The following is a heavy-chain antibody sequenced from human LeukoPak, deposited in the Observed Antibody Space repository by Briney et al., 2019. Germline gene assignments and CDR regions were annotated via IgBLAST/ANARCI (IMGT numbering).Heavy chain of an antibody. CDR2: IKQDGSER. V-gene: IGHV3-7*05. J-gene: IGHJ5*01. D-gene: IGHD3-16*01. CDR3: ARGLMAHWFDS. CDR1: GFTFSTYW. Sequence: GGSLRLSCAVSGFTFSTYWMNCVRQAPGKGLEWVANIKQDGSERFYVDSVKGRFTISRDNAKNSLYLQVNSLRAEDTAVYYCARGLMAHWFDSWGQGTLVTVSS.